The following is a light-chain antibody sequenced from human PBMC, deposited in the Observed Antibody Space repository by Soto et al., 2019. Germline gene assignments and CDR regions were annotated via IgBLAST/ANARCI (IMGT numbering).Light chain of an antibody. V-gene: IGKV3-20*01. Sequence: EIVLTQSPGTLSLSPGERATLSCRASQIVSSTYLAWFQQKPGQAPRLLIYGASSRATGIPDRFSGSGSGTDCPLTISGVEREDCALYYCQQYGVTPPNTFGGGTKVEV. CDR2: GAS. J-gene: IGKJ4*01. CDR3: QQYGVTPPNT. CDR1: QIVSSTY.